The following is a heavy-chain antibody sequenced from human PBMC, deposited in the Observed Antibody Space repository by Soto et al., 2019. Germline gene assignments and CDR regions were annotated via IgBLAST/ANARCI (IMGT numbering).Heavy chain of an antibody. D-gene: IGHD3-22*01. Sequence: PGGSLRLSCAASGFTFSSYGMHWVRQAPGKGLEWVAVISYDGSNKYYADSVKGRFTISRDNSKNTLYLQMNSLRAEDTAVYYCAKAGPSYYYDSSGSDWFDPWGQGTLVTSPQ. CDR1: GFTFSSYG. CDR2: ISYDGSNK. V-gene: IGHV3-30*18. J-gene: IGHJ5*02. CDR3: AKAGPSYYYDSSGSDWFDP.